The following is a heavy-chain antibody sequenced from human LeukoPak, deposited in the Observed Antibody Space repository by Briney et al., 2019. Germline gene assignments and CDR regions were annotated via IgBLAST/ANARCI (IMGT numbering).Heavy chain of an antibody. Sequence: GRSLRLSCAASGFTFSSYGMHWVRQAPGKGLEWVAVIWYDGSNKYYADSVKGRFTISRDNSKNTLYLQMNSLRAEDTAVYYCARDGYCSGGSCYSGLFDYWGQGTLVTVSS. D-gene: IGHD2-15*01. CDR3: ARDGYCSGGSCYSGLFDY. V-gene: IGHV3-33*01. CDR1: GFTFSSYG. J-gene: IGHJ4*02. CDR2: IWYDGSNK.